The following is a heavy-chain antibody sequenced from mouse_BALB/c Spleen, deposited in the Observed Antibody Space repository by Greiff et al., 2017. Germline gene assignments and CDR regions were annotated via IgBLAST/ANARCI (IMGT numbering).Heavy chain of an antibody. D-gene: IGHD3-3*01. CDR2: ISSGSSTI. CDR1: GFTFSSFG. CDR3: ARWGDAFDY. J-gene: IGHJ2*01. V-gene: IGHV5-17*02. Sequence: EVQLQESGGGLVQPGGSRKLSCAASGFTFSSFGMHWVRQAPEKGLEWVAYISSGSSTIYYADTVKGRFTISRDNPKNTLFLQMTSLRSEDTAMYYCARWGDAFDYWGQGTTLTVSS.